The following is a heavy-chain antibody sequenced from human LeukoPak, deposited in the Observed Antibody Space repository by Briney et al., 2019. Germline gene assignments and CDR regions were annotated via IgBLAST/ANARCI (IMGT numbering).Heavy chain of an antibody. Sequence: SETLSLTCTVSGGSISSYSWGWIRQPAGKGLEWIGRIYTSGSTNYNPSLKSRVTMSVDTSKNQFSLKLSSVTAADTAVYYCARAHYDFWSAYLDYWGQGTLVTVSS. CDR2: IYTSGST. CDR3: ARAHYDFWSAYLDY. J-gene: IGHJ4*02. D-gene: IGHD3-3*01. V-gene: IGHV4-4*07. CDR1: GGSISSYS.